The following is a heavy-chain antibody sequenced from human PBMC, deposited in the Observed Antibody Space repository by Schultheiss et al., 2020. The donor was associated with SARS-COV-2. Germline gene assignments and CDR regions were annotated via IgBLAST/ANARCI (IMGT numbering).Heavy chain of an antibody. D-gene: IGHD3-3*01. Sequence: SETLSLTCTVSGGSVSSGSYYWSWIRQPPGKGLEWIGYIYYSGSTNYNPSLKSRVTISVDTSKNQFSLKLSSVTAADTAVYYCARPGGDFWSGYQFDYWGQGTLVTVSS. CDR2: IYYSGST. CDR3: ARPGGDFWSGYQFDY. V-gene: IGHV4-61*01. J-gene: IGHJ4*02. CDR1: GGSVSSGSYY.